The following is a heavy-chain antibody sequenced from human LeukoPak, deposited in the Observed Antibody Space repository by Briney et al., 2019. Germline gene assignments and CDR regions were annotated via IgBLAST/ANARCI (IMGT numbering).Heavy chain of an antibody. V-gene: IGHV4-4*07. D-gene: IGHD5-18*01. CDR1: GGSISGYY. CDR2: IYSSGST. CDR3: ARDMHSFGYYFDY. J-gene: IGHJ4*02. Sequence: SETLSLTCTVSGGSISGYYWSWIRQPAGKGLEWIGLIYSSGSTNYNPSLESRVTMSVDTSKHQFSLKLASVTAADTAVYHCARDMHSFGYYFDYWGQGILVTVSS.